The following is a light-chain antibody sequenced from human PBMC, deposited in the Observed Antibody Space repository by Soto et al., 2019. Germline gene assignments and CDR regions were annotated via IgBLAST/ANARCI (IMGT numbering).Light chain of an antibody. V-gene: IGKV3-20*01. J-gene: IGKJ1*01. CDR1: QSVTSSY. Sequence: EIVLTQSPGTLSFSPGERVTLSFVASQSVTSSYIAWYQQKSGQAPRLLLYGASSRATGIPDRFRGSGSGTDFTLTISRLEPEDFAVYYCQQYGGLPTFGQGTKVDIK. CDR2: GAS. CDR3: QQYGGLPT.